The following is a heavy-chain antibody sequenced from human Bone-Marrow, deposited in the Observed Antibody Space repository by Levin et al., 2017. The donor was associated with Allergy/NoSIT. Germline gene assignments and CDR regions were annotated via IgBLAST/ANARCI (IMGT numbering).Heavy chain of an antibody. Sequence: QTGGSLRLSCTASGFTFSSYGMTWVRQTPGKGLEWVSDISASGSTTDYADSVKGRFTISRDNSKNTLFLQMNSLRAEDTAVFYCAKELRGLKLFDCWGQGTLVTVSS. CDR1: GFTFSSYG. D-gene: IGHD3-10*01. V-gene: IGHV3-23*01. CDR3: AKELRGLKLFDC. J-gene: IGHJ4*02. CDR2: ISASGSTT.